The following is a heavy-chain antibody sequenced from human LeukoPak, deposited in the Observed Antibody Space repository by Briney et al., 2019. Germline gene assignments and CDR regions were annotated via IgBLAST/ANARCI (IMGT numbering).Heavy chain of an antibody. Sequence: GGSLRLSCTASGFTFGDYAMSWVRQAPGKGLEWVGFIRSKAYGGTTEYAASAKGRFTISRDDSKSIADLQMNSLKTEDTAVYYCTREGGSYSYYFDYWGQGTLVTVSS. D-gene: IGHD1-26*01. V-gene: IGHV3-49*04. CDR3: TREGGSYSYYFDY. CDR2: IRSKAYGGTT. J-gene: IGHJ4*02. CDR1: GFTFGDYA.